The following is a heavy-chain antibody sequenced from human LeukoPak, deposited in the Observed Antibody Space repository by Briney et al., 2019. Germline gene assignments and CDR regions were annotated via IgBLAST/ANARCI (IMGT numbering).Heavy chain of an antibody. Sequence: ASVKVSCKASGYTFTSYYMHWVRQAPGQGLEWMGIINPSGGSTSYAQKFQGRVTMTRDMSTSTVYMELSSLRSDDTAVYYCARDTDSYYDIFTGYYYFDYWGQGTLVTVSS. D-gene: IGHD3-9*01. CDR1: GYTFTSYY. CDR2: INPSGGST. CDR3: ARDTDSYYDIFTGYYYFDY. J-gene: IGHJ4*02. V-gene: IGHV1-46*01.